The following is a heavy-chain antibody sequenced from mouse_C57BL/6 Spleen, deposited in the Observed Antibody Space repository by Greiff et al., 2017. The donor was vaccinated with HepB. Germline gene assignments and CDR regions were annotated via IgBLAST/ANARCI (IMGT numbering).Heavy chain of an antibody. CDR1: GFTFSSYA. Sequence: EVKLVESGGGLVKPGGSLKLSCAASGFTFSSYAMSWVRQTPEKRLEWVATISDGGSYTYYPDNVKGRFTISRDNAKNNLYLQMSHLKSEDTAMYYCAREGDYGAMDYWGQGTSVTVSS. J-gene: IGHJ4*01. V-gene: IGHV5-4*01. D-gene: IGHD2-4*01. CDR3: AREGDYGAMDY. CDR2: ISDGGSYT.